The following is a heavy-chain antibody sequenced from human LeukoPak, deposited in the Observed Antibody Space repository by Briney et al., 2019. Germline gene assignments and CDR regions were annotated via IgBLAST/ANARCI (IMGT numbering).Heavy chain of an antibody. V-gene: IGHV3-7*01. Sequence: GGSLRLSCAASGFTFSSYWMSWVRQAPGKGLEWVANIKHDGSEKYYVDSVKGRFTIYRDNDKNSLYLQMNSLRAEDTAVYYCARFRYCSGGSCYYYFDYWGQGTLVTVSS. J-gene: IGHJ4*02. CDR3: ARFRYCSGGSCYYYFDY. D-gene: IGHD2-15*01. CDR1: GFTFSSYW. CDR2: IKHDGSEK.